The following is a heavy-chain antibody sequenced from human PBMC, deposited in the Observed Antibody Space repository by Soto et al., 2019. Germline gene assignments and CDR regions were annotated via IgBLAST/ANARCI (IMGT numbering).Heavy chain of an antibody. Sequence: QVQLQESGPGLVKPSQTLSLTCTVSGGSISSGGYYWSWIRQHPGKGLEWIGYIYYSGSTYYNPSLKSRVTISVDTSKNQFSLKLSSVTAADTAVYYCARLSLTGIAAAGTPGCWFDPWGQGTLVTVSS. V-gene: IGHV4-31*03. D-gene: IGHD6-13*01. CDR1: GGSISSGGYY. CDR3: ARLSLTGIAAAGTPGCWFDP. CDR2: IYYSGST. J-gene: IGHJ5*02.